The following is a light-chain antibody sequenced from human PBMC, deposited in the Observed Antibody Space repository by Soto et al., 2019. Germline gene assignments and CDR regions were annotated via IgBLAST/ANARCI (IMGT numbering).Light chain of an antibody. CDR1: SSDVCGYNY. Sequence: QSVLTQPASVSGSPGQSITISCTGTSSDVCGYNYVSWYQQHPGKAPKLMIYEVSNRPSGVSNRFSGSKSGNTASLTISGLQAEDEADYYCSSYTSSSTLVFGTGTKLTVL. CDR3: SSYTSSSTLV. V-gene: IGLV2-14*01. CDR2: EVS. J-gene: IGLJ1*01.